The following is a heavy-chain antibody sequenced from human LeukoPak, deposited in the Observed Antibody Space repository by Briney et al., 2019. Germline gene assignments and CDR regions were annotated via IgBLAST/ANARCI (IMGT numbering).Heavy chain of an antibody. CDR3: ARDAIAAAGAGA. D-gene: IGHD6-13*01. CDR1: GYTFTDYS. V-gene: IGHV1-2*02. CDR2: INPNSGDT. J-gene: IGHJ4*02. Sequence: ASVKVSCKASGYTFTDYSMHCVRQAPGQGLEWMGWINPNSGDTDYAQKFQGRVTMTRDTSISTAYLEVSRLTSDDTAVYFCARDAIAAAGAGAWGQGTLVTVSS.